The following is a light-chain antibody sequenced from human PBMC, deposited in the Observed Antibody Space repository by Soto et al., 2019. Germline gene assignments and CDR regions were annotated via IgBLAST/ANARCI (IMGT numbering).Light chain of an antibody. J-gene: IGKJ3*01. V-gene: IGKV3-20*01. Sequence: EIVLTQSPGTLSLSPGERATLSCRASQSVTSSYLAWYQQKPGQAHRLLIYGASRRATGIPDRFSGGGSVTDFTLTISRLEPEDCAVYYCQQYDSFIFTFGPGTKVDIK. CDR1: QSVTSSY. CDR3: QQYDSFIFT. CDR2: GAS.